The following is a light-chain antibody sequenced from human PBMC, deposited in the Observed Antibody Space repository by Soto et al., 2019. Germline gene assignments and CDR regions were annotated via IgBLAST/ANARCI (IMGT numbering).Light chain of an antibody. CDR1: SGSIASNY. CDR3: QSYDSTNPVV. V-gene: IGLV6-57*04. CDR2: EDD. J-gene: IGLJ7*01. Sequence: NFMLTQPHSVSESPGKTVTISCTRSSGSIASNYVQWYQQRPGSAPTTLIYEDDQRPSGVPDRFSGSIDSSSNSASLTISGLKTEDEADYYCQSYDSTNPVVFGGGTQLTVL.